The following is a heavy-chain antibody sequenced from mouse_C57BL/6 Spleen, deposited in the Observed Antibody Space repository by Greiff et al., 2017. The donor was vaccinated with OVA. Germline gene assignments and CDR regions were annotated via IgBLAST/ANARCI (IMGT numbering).Heavy chain of an antibody. CDR1: GFSLTSYG. J-gene: IGHJ4*01. D-gene: IGHD2-4*01. V-gene: IGHV2-2*01. CDR2: IWSGGST. Sequence: VKLQESGPGLVQPSQSLSITCTVSGFSLTSYGVHWVRQSPGKGLEWLGVIWSGGSTDYNAAFISRLSISKDNSKSQVFFKMNSLQADDTAIYYGARMGYDYDPYYYAMDYWGQGTSVTVSS. CDR3: ARMGYDYDPYYYAMDY.